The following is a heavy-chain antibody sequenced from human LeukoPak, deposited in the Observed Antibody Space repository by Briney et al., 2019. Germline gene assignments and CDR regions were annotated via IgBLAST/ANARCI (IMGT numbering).Heavy chain of an antibody. CDR3: ARTSSVTTSWFDP. Sequence: GASVKVSCKASGYTFTSYGISWVRQAPGQGLEWMGWISAYNGNTNYAQKLQGRVTMTTDTSTSTAYTELRSLRSDDTAVYYCARTSSVTTSWFDPWGQGTLVTVSS. J-gene: IGHJ5*02. CDR2: ISAYNGNT. V-gene: IGHV1-18*01. CDR1: GYTFTSYG. D-gene: IGHD4-17*01.